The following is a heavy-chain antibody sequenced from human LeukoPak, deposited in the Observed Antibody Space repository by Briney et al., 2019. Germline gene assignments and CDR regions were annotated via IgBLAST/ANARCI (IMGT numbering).Heavy chain of an antibody. CDR2: ISSSSSTI. CDR1: GFTFSSYS. J-gene: IGHJ4*02. Sequence: GGSLRLSCAASGFTFSSYSMNWVRQAPGKGLEWVSYISSSSSTIYYADSVEGRFTISRDNAKNSLYLQMNSLRAEDTAVYYCASAVLLWFGGYPDYWGQGTLVTVSS. D-gene: IGHD3-10*01. V-gene: IGHV3-48*01. CDR3: ASAVLLWFGGYPDY.